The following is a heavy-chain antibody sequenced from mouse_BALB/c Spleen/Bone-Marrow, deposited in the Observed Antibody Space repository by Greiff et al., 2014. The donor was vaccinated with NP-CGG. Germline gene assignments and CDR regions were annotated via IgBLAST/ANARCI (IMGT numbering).Heavy chain of an antibody. D-gene: IGHD1-2*01. Sequence: QVQLQQSGAELVRPGSSVKISCKASGYAFSAYWMSRVKQRPGQGLEWIGQIYPGDGDTNYNGKFKGKATLTADKSSSTAYMQLSSLTSEDSAVYFCTRSTATFDYWGQGTTLTVSS. CDR1: GYAFSAYW. CDR3: TRSTATFDY. J-gene: IGHJ2*01. V-gene: IGHV1-80*01. CDR2: IYPGDGDT.